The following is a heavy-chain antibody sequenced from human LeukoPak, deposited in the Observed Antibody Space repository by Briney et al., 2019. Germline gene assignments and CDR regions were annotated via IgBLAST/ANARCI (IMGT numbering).Heavy chain of an antibody. CDR2: ITSSDSTT. CDR1: GFTFSSYE. CDR3: AREGQYYYDSSGYYLGY. Sequence: GRSLRLSCAASGFTFSSYEMSWVRQAPGKGLEWLSYITSSDSTTHYADSVKGRFTISRDDAQNSLYLQMTSLRAEDTAVYYCAREGQYYYDSSGYYLGYWGQGTLVTVSS. J-gene: IGHJ4*02. D-gene: IGHD3-22*01. V-gene: IGHV3-48*03.